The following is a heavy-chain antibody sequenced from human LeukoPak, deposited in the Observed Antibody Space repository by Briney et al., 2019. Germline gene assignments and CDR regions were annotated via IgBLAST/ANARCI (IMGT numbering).Heavy chain of an antibody. CDR3: ARELAYPSYGMDV. V-gene: IGHV4-59*01. CDR2: IYYSGST. CDR1: GGSISGYY. J-gene: IGHJ6*02. Sequence: SETLSLTCTVSGGSISGYYWSWIRQPPGKGLEWIGYIYYSGSTNYNPSLKSRVTISVDTSKNQFSLKLSSVTAADTAVYYCARELAYPSYGMDVWGQGTTVTVSS.